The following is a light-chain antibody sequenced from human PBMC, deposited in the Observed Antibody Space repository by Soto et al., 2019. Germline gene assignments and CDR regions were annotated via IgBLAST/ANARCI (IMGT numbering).Light chain of an antibody. J-gene: IGLJ1*01. CDR2: EVS. CDR1: SSDVGGYNY. CDR3: SSHAVTNIFV. Sequence: QSVLTQPPSASGSPGQSVTISCTGTSSDVGGYNYVSWYQQHPGKAPKVIIYEVSKRPSGVPDRFSGSKSGSTASLTVSGLQAEDEAPYYCSSHAVTNIFVFGTGTKVTVL. V-gene: IGLV2-8*01.